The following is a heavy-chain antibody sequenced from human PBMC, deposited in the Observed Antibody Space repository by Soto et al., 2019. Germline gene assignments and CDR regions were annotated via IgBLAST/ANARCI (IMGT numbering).Heavy chain of an antibody. CDR1: GGSISSGGYS. Sequence: SQTLSLTCAVSGGSISSGGYSWSWIRQPPGKGLEWIGYIYYSGSTYYNPSLKSRVTISVDTSKNQFSLKLSSVTAADTAVYYCARHQSHSSSYVDPWGQGTLVNVSS. CDR3: ARHQSHSSSYVDP. D-gene: IGHD6-13*01. J-gene: IGHJ5*02. CDR2: IYYSGST. V-gene: IGHV4-30-2*03.